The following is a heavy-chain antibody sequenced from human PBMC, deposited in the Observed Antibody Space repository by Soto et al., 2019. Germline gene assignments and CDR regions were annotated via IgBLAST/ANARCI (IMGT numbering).Heavy chain of an antibody. V-gene: IGHV1-69*02. CDR1: GGTFSSYT. J-gene: IGHJ4*02. D-gene: IGHD3-22*01. Sequence: QVQLVQSGAEVKKPGSSVKVSCKASGGTFSSYTISWVRQAPGQGLEWMGRIIPILGIAKYAQKFQGRVTITADKSTSTAYMELSSLRSEDTAVYYCARGLHYDSISLDDYWGKGTLVTVSS. CDR2: IIPILGIA. CDR3: ARGLHYDSISLDDY.